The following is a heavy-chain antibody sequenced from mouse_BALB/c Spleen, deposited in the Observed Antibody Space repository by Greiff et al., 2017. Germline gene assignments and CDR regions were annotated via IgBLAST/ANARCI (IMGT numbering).Heavy chain of an antibody. CDR2: IYPGDGDT. D-gene: IGHD2-3*01. J-gene: IGHJ4*01. CDR1: GYTFTSYW. CDR3: AREDGYYYAMDY. V-gene: IGHV1-87*01. Sequence: QVQLKQSGAELARPGASVKLSCKASGYTFTSYWMQWVKQRPGQGLEWIGAIYPGDGDTRYTQKFKGKATLTADKSSSTAYMQLSSLASEDSAVYYCAREDGYYYAMDYWGQGTSVTVSS.